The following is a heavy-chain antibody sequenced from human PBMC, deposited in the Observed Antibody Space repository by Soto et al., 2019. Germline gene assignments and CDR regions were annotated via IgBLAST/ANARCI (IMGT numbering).Heavy chain of an antibody. CDR2: IIPILGTA. CDR3: ARDVGAGYFDH. CDR1: VGTFSSYV. V-gene: IGHV1-69*01. D-gene: IGHD1-26*01. Sequence: SCRSSVGTFSSYVIGGVRQAPGQGLEWMGGIIPILGTANYAQKFQGRVTITADESTSTAYMELSSLRSEDTAVYYCARDVGAGYFDHWGQLTLVTLPS. J-gene: IGHJ4*02.